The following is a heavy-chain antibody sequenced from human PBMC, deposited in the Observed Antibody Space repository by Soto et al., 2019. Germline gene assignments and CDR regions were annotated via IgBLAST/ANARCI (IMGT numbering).Heavy chain of an antibody. D-gene: IGHD3-16*01. CDR1: GFTFSSYA. CDR2: ISGSGGST. CDR3: AKAVSAITTHQYHYGMDV. J-gene: IGHJ6*02. Sequence: PGGSLRLSCAASGFTFSSYAMSWVRQAPGKGLEWVSAISGSGGSTYYADSVKGRFTISRDNSKNTLYLQMNSLRAEDTAVYYCAKAVSAITTHQYHYGMDVWGQATTVTASS. V-gene: IGHV3-23*01.